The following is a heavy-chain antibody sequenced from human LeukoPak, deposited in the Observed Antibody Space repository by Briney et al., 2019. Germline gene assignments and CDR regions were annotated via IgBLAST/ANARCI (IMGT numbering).Heavy chain of an antibody. CDR2: FDPEDGET. CDR3: ATGFGETGGFDP. D-gene: IGHD3-10*01. CDR1: GYTLTELS. V-gene: IGHV1-24*01. J-gene: IGHJ5*02. Sequence: ASVKVSCKVSGYTLTELSMHWVRQAPGKGLEWMGGFDPEDGETIYAQKFQGRVTMTEDTSTDTAYMELSSLRSEDTAVYYCATGFGETGGFDPWGQGTLVTVSS.